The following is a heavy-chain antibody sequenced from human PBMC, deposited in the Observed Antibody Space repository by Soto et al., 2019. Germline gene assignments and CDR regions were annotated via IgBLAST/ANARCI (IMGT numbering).Heavy chain of an antibody. CDR2: ISAYNGNT. CDR3: ARAPSGWTASGYYYMDV. D-gene: IGHD3-10*01. J-gene: IGHJ6*03. Sequence: ASVKVSCKASGYTFTSYGISWVRQAPGQGLEWMGWISAYNGNTNYAQKLQGRVTMATDTSTSTAYMELRSLRSDDTAVYYCARAPSGWTASGYYYMDVWGKGTTVTVSS. V-gene: IGHV1-18*01. CDR1: GYTFTSYG.